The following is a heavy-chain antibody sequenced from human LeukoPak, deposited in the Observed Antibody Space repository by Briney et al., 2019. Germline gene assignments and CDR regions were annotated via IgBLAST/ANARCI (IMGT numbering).Heavy chain of an antibody. CDR1: GGSISSYS. D-gene: IGHD4-17*01. J-gene: IGHJ4*02. V-gene: IGHV4-59*01. CDR3: ARGSDFGDY. CDR2: IYYSGST. Sequence: SGTLSLTCTVSGGSISSYSWNWIRQPPGKGLEWIGYIYYSGSTNYNPSLKSRVTISVDTSKNQFSLRLSSVTAADTAVYYCARGSDFGDYWGQGTLVTVSS.